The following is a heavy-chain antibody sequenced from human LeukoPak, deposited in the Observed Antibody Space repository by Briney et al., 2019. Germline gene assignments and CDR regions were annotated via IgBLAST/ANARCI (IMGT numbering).Heavy chain of an antibody. J-gene: IGHJ4*02. V-gene: IGHV3-21*01. CDR1: GFTFSSYS. Sequence: PGGSLRLSCAASGFTFSSYSMNWVRQAPGKGLEWVSSISGSSSYIYYADSVKGRFTISRDNAKNSLYLQMNSLRAEDTAVYYCARDSRASSGYYFWGQGTLVTVSS. D-gene: IGHD3-22*01. CDR3: ARDSRASSGYYF. CDR2: ISGSSSYI.